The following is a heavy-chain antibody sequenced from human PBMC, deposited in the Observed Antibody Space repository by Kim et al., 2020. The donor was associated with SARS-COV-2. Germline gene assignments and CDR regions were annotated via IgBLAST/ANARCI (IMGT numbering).Heavy chain of an antibody. D-gene: IGHD6-19*01. CDR3: ARHYSSGWWGGLPVGY. CDR2: IYYSGST. J-gene: IGHJ4*02. CDR1: GGSISSSSYY. Sequence: SETLSLTCTVSGGSISSSSYYWGWIRQPPGKGLEWIGSIYYSGSTYYNPSLKSRVTISVDTSKNQFSLKLSSVTAADTAVYYCARHYSSGWWGGLPVGYWGQGTLVTVSS. V-gene: IGHV4-39*01.